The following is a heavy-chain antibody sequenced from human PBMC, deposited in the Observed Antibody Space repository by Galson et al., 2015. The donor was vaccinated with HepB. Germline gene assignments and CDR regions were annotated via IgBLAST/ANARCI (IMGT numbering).Heavy chain of an antibody. CDR2: ISAYNGNT. J-gene: IGHJ4*02. Sequence: SVKVSCKASGYTFTSYGISWVRQAPGQGLEWMGWISAYNGNTNYSQKFQGRVTITRDTSASTAYMELSSLRSEDTAVYYCARDTIQRGYSYGFDYWGQGTLVTVSS. V-gene: IGHV1-18*04. CDR3: ARDTIQRGYSYGFDY. D-gene: IGHD5-18*01. CDR1: GYTFTSYG.